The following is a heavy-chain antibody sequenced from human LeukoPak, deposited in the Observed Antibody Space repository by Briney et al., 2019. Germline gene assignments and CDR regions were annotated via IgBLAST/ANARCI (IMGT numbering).Heavy chain of an antibody. J-gene: IGHJ4*02. V-gene: IGHV3-23*01. CDR2: ISGSGGST. D-gene: IGHD2-2*01. Sequence: GGTLRLSCAASGFTFSSYAMSWVRQAPGKGLEWVSAISGSGGSTYYADSVKGRFTISRDNSKNTLYLQMNSLRVEYTAVYYCAKGSSTSPTYYFDYWGQGTLVTVSS. CDR1: GFTFSSYA. CDR3: AKGSSTSPTYYFDY.